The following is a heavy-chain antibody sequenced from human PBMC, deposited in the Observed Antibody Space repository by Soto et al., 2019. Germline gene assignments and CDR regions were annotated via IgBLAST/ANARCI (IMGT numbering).Heavy chain of an antibody. Sequence: EVQLVESGGGLAQPGGSLRLYCAASGLPFSSHYMSWIRQAPGRGLEWVAKINPDGRDEQYADSVRGRFTVSRDNTKNLLFLQMNGLRVEDTAVYYCARETWWRLDYWGQGNLVNVSS. CDR1: GLPFSSHY. D-gene: IGHD2-15*01. CDR3: ARETWWRLDY. V-gene: IGHV3-7*04. J-gene: IGHJ4*02. CDR2: INPDGRDE.